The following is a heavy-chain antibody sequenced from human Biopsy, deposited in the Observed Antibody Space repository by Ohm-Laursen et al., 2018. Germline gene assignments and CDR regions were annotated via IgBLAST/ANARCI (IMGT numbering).Heavy chain of an antibody. CDR3: ARQEFATSPLDY. D-gene: IGHD3-10*01. V-gene: IGHV4-39*01. CDR1: GGSISRSSYY. CDR2: IYYSGST. Sequence: SETLSLTCTVTGGSISRSSYYWDWIRQPPGKGLEWIGSIYYSGSTYYNPSLKSRVTISAARSKNQFPLKLTSVTAADTAMYYCARQEFATSPLDYWGQGSLVTVSS. J-gene: IGHJ4*02.